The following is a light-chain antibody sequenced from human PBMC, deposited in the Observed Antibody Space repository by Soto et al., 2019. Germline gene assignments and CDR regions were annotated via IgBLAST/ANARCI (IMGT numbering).Light chain of an antibody. V-gene: IGKV3-15*01. CDR1: QSISSS. J-gene: IGKJ5*01. Sequence: EIVMTQSPASLSVSPGERATLSCRANQSISSSLAWYQQQPGRAPRLLIYAASTRATGIPARFSGSGSGTEFTLTIDSLQSEDFAIYFCQQYLNWPPITFGQGTRLEIK. CDR2: AAS. CDR3: QQYLNWPPIT.